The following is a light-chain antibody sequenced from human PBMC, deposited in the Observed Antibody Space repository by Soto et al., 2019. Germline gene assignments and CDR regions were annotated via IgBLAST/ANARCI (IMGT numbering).Light chain of an antibody. CDR2: GAS. V-gene: IGKV3-15*01. J-gene: IGKJ2*01. CDR1: QSIGNY. CDR3: QKYNNWPPEYT. Sequence: ETVMTPSPATPAGSSGERANLSCRAIQSIGNYLAWFQQKPGQTPRLLIYGASTRATGVPVRFSGTGSGTEFTLTISSLQSEDFAVYYCQKYNNWPPEYTFGQGTKVDIK.